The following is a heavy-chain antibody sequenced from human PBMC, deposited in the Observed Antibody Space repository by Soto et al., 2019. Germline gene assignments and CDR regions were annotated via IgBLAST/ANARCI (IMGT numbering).Heavy chain of an antibody. CDR2: ISVSKGDT. CDR1: GYIFSNYG. J-gene: IGHJ4*02. CDR3: ARDPIGVTIPVDY. V-gene: IGHV1-18*01. D-gene: IGHD3-10*01. Sequence: QVQLVQSVPEVKKPGASVKVSCRASGYIFSNYGISWVRQAPGQGLEWMGWISVSKGDTNYAPKFQGRVTMTTDTSTSTAYMELRSLRSDDTAVYYCARDPIGVTIPVDYWGQGTLVTVSS.